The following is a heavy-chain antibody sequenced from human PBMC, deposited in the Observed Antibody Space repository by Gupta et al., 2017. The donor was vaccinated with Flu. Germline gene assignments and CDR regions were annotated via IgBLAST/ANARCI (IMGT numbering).Heavy chain of an antibody. Sequence: WIRQPPGKGLEWIGSIYYSGSTYYNPSLKSRVTISVDTSKNQFSLKLSSVTAADTAVYYCARPKWEPVAFDIWGQGTMVTVSS. J-gene: IGHJ3*02. CDR2: IYYSGST. V-gene: IGHV4-39*01. CDR3: ARPKWEPVAFDI. D-gene: IGHD1-26*01.